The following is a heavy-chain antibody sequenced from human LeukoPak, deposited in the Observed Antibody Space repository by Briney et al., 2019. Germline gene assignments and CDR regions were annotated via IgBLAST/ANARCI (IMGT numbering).Heavy chain of an antibody. D-gene: IGHD4-17*01. V-gene: IGHV1-69*04. CDR1: GGTFSSYT. CDR2: IIPILGIA. J-gene: IGHJ5*02. CDR3: ARDSGNYGGTTVTTGNWFDP. Sequence: ASVKVSCKASGGTFSSYTISWVRQAPGQGLEWMGRIIPILGIANYAQKFQGRVTITADKSTSTAYMELSSLRSEGTAVYYCARDSGNYGGTTVTTGNWFDPWGQGTLVTVSS.